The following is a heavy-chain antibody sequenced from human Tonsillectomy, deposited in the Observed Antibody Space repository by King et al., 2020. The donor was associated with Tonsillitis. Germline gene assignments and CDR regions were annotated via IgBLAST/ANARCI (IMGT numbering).Heavy chain of an antibody. CDR1: GYTFTSYY. Sequence: AQLVQSGAEVKKPGASVKVSCKASGYTFTSYYMHWVRQAPGQGLEWMGIINPSGGSTSYAQKFQGRVTMTRDTSTSTVYMELSSLRYEDTAVYYCARDPYCSGGSCYYYLDYWGQGTLVTVSS. CDR2: INPSGGST. CDR3: ARDPYCSGGSCYYYLDY. V-gene: IGHV1-46*01. D-gene: IGHD2-15*01. J-gene: IGHJ4*02.